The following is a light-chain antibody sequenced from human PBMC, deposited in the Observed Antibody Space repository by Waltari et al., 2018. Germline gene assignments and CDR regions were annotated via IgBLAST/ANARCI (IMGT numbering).Light chain of an antibody. V-gene: IGKV3-11*01. CDR1: QSISTY. CDR2: DAS. J-gene: IGKJ3*01. CDR3: QHRDNWLFT. Sequence: EIVLTQSPVILSSSPGERATLSCRASQSISTYLAWYQQRPGQAPRLLISDASFRASGVPARFRGSGSGTDFTLTISHPEPEDFAFYFCQHRDNWLFTFGPGTKVDIK.